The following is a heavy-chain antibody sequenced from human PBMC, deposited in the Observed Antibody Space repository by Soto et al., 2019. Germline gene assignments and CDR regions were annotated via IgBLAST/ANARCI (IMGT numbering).Heavy chain of an antibody. J-gene: IGHJ4*02. D-gene: IGHD6-19*01. CDR1: GYTFTGYA. CDR3: ARAVSVAADFDY. CDR2: INAGNGKP. V-gene: IGHV1-3*05. Sequence: QVQLVQSGAEEKKPGASVKVSCKASGYTFTGYAMHWVRQAPGQRLEWRGWINAGNGKPKYSQKFQGRVTITRDTSANTAYMELSSLRSEDTAVYSCARAVSVAADFDYWGQGTLVTVSS.